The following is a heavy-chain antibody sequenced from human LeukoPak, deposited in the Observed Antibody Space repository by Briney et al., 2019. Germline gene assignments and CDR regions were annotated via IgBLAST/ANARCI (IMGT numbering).Heavy chain of an antibody. CDR1: GGSFSDYY. CDR3: AKSNGYGLVDI. D-gene: IGHD3-10*01. Sequence: PSETLSLTCAVYGGSFSDYYWSWIRQPPGKGLEWIGEINHSGSTNYNPSLKSRVTISVHTSKNQFSLKLNSVTAADTAVYYCAKSNGYGLVDIWGQGTMVTVSS. J-gene: IGHJ3*02. CDR2: INHSGST. V-gene: IGHV4-34*01.